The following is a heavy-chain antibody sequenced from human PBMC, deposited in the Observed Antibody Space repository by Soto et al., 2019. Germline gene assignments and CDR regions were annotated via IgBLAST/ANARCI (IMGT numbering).Heavy chain of an antibody. V-gene: IGHV4-34*01. J-gene: IGHJ4*02. Sequence: QVQLQQWGAGLLKPSETLSLTCAVYGGSFSGYYWSWIRQPPGKGLEWIGEINHSGSTNYNPSLKSRVTISVDTSKNQFSLKLSPVTAADTAVYYCARGRQNDYWGQGTLVTVSS. CDR2: INHSGST. CDR1: GGSFSGYY. CDR3: ARGRQNDY.